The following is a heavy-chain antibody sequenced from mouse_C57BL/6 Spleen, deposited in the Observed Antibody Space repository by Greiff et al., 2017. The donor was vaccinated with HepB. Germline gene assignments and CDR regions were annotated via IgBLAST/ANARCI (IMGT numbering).Heavy chain of an antibody. CDR3: ANDYGYYFDY. D-gene: IGHD2-4*01. Sequence: VKLMESGAELVKPGASVKLSCKASGYTFTSYWMHWVKQRPGQGLEWIGMIHPNSGSTNYNEKFKSKATLTVDKSSSTAYMQLSSLTSEDSAVYYCANDYGYYFDYWGQGTTLTVSS. CDR1: GYTFTSYW. J-gene: IGHJ2*01. V-gene: IGHV1-64*01. CDR2: IHPNSGST.